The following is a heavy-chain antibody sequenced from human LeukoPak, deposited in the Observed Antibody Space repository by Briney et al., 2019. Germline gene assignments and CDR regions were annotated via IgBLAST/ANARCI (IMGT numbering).Heavy chain of an antibody. V-gene: IGHV5-51*01. Sequence: GESLKISCKGSGYSFTSYWIGWVRQMPGKGLEWMGIIYPGDSDTRYSPSFQGQVTISADKSISTAYLQWSSLKASDTAMYYCATTYYYDSSGYYNFDYWGQGTLVTVSS. CDR3: ATTYYYDSSGYYNFDY. J-gene: IGHJ4*02. D-gene: IGHD3-22*01. CDR1: GYSFTSYW. CDR2: IYPGDSDT.